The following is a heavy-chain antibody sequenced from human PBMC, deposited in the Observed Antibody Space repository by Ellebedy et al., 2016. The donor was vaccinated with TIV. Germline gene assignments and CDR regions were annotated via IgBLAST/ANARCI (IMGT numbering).Heavy chain of an antibody. J-gene: IGHJ4*02. Sequence: SETLSLTCAAYGGSLSGYYWSWVRQSPGKGLEWIGEMSQSGNTNYNPSLKSRATITVDTSKNHFSLRLSPVTAADTAVYYCAEGRSGWYYFDYWGQGTLVAVSS. CDR2: MSQSGNT. CDR3: AEGRSGWYYFDY. CDR1: GGSLSGYY. D-gene: IGHD6-19*01. V-gene: IGHV4-34*01.